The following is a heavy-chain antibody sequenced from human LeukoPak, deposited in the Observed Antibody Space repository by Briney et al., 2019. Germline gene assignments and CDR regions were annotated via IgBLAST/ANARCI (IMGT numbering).Heavy chain of an antibody. D-gene: IGHD2-15*01. CDR2: IYYSGST. Sequence: SETLSLTCTVSGGSISSYYWSWIRQPPGKGLEWIGYIYYSGSTNYNPSLKSRVTISVDTSKNQFSLKLSSVTAADTAVYYCARLIDEGYCRGGSCYAGWFDPWGQGTLVNVSS. V-gene: IGHV4-59*08. CDR3: ARLIDEGYCRGGSCYAGWFDP. J-gene: IGHJ5*01. CDR1: GGSISSYY.